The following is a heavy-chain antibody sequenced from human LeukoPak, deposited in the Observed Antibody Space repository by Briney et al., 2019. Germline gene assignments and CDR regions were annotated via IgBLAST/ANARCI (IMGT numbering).Heavy chain of an antibody. D-gene: IGHD3-22*01. CDR2: ISWNSATI. Sequence: GRSLRLSCAASGFTFDDYAMHWVRQAPGKGLEWVSGISWNSATIGYADSVKGRFTISRDNAKNSLYLQMNSLRAKDMALYYCAKDQYYDISKGAFDIWGQGTMVAVSS. J-gene: IGHJ3*02. CDR3: AKDQYYDISKGAFDI. V-gene: IGHV3-9*03. CDR1: GFTFDDYA.